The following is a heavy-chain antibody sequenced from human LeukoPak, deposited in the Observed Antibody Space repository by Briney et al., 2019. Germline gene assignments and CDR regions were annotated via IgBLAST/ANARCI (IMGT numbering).Heavy chain of an antibody. V-gene: IGHV3-66*01. Sequence: GGSLRLSFAASGFTVSSNYMSWVRQAPGKGLEWVSVIYSGGSTYYADSVKGRFTISRDNSKNTLYLQMNSLRAEDTAVYYCARDRIDYYGSGSYSCYYYGMDVWGQGTTVTVSS. D-gene: IGHD3-10*01. CDR2: IYSGGST. CDR3: ARDRIDYYGSGSYSCYYYGMDV. J-gene: IGHJ6*02. CDR1: GFTVSSNY.